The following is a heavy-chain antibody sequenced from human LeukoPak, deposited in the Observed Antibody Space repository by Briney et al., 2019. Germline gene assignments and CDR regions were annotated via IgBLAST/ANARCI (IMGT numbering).Heavy chain of an antibody. D-gene: IGHD3-10*01. J-gene: IGHJ5*02. V-gene: IGHV4-59*06. CDR3: ARILRVTMVRGVTYNWFDP. CDR1: GGSISSYY. CDR2: IYYSGST. Sequence: PSETLSLTCKVSGGSISSYYWSWIRQHPGKGLEWIGYIYYSGSTYYNPSLKSRVTISVDTSKNQFSLKLSSVTAADTAVYYCARILRVTMVRGVTYNWFDPWGQGTLVTVSS.